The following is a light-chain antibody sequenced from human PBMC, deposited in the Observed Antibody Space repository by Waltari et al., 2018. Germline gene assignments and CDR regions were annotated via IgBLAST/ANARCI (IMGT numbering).Light chain of an antibody. CDR1: QSVSSYY. CDR2: GAS. CDR3: QQYGSSPWT. V-gene: IGKV3-20*01. Sequence: EIVLTQSPGTLSLSPGERATLSCRASQSVSSYYLAWYQQKPGQAPRLFIYGASSRATGIPDRFSGSGSGTDFTLTISRLEPEDFAVYYGQQYGSSPWTFGQGTKVEIK. J-gene: IGKJ1*01.